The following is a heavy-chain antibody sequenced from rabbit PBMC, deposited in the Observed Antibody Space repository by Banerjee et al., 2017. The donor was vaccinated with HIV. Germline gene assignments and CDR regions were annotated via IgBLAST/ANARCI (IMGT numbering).Heavy chain of an antibody. D-gene: IGHD1-1*01. CDR2: IGTGFGTT. J-gene: IGHJ4*01. CDR1: GFSFASGYD. V-gene: IGHV1S40*01. CDR3: ARDGSGGISYYFNL. Sequence: QSLEESGGGLVKPGASLTLTCKASGFSFASGYDMCWVRQAPGKGLEWVACIGTGFGTTYYTTWASGRFTISKTSSTTVTLQMTSLTVADTATYFCARDGSGGISYYFNLWGPGTLVTVS.